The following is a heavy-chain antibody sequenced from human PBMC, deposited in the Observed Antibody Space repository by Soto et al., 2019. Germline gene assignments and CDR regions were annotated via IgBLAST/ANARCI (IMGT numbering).Heavy chain of an antibody. D-gene: IGHD6-13*01. CDR3: AKDMAAALS. Sequence: PGGSLRLSCAASGFTFSSYGMHWVRQAPGKGLEWVAVISYDGSNKYYADSVKGRFTISRDNSKNTLYLQMNSLRAEDTAVYYCAKDMAAALSWGQGTLVTVSS. CDR2: ISYDGSNK. V-gene: IGHV3-30*18. J-gene: IGHJ5*02. CDR1: GFTFSSYG.